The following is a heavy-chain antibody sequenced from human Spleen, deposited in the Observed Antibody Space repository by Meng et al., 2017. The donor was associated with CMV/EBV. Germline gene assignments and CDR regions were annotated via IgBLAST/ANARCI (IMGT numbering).Heavy chain of an antibody. V-gene: IGHV3-11*01. CDR3: ARTPYGDYAAPAYYFDY. CDR1: GFTFSDYY. Sequence: GESLKISCAASGFTFSDYYMSWIRQAPGKGLEWISYISRTGDTIYYADSMKGRFTISRDNAKNSLYLQMNSLRAGDTAVYYCARTPYGDYAAPAYYFDYWGQGTLVTVSS. D-gene: IGHD4-17*01. CDR2: ISRTGDTI. J-gene: IGHJ4*02.